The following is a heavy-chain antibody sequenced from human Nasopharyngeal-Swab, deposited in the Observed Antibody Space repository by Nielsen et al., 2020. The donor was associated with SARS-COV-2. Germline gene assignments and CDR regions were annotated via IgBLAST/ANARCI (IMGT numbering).Heavy chain of an antibody. V-gene: IGHV3-21*01. CDR1: GFTFNNYN. J-gene: IGHJ6*02. CDR2: ISSSSSYI. D-gene: IGHD3-3*01. Sequence: AASMRLSCAASGFTFNNYNFNWVRQAPGKGLEWVSSISSSSSYIYYADSVKGRFTISRDNAKNSLYLQMNSLRAEDTAVYYCARDGLDYDFWSAYFMDVWGQGTTVTVSS. CDR3: ARDGLDYDFWSAYFMDV.